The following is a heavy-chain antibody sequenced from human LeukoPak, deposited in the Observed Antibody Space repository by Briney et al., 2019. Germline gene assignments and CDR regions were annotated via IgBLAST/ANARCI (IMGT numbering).Heavy chain of an antibody. Sequence: GSSVKVSCKASGGTFSSYAISWVRQAPGQGLEWMGRIIPILGIANYAQKFQGRVTITADKSTSTAYMELSSLRSEDTAVYYCARAGGSYYAGDYWGQGTLVTVSS. D-gene: IGHD1-26*01. CDR2: IIPILGIA. J-gene: IGHJ4*02. CDR3: ARAGGSYYAGDY. CDR1: GGTFSSYA. V-gene: IGHV1-69*04.